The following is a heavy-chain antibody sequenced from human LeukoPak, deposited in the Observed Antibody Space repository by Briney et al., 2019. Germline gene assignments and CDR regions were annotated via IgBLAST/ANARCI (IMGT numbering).Heavy chain of an antibody. CDR3: ARSRSGYSYDHAAFDI. CDR2: IDYRGST. V-gene: IGHV4-59*01. CDR1: GGSISNYY. D-gene: IGHD5-18*01. Sequence: PSETLSLTCTVSGGSISNYYWSWIRQPPGKGLEWIAYIDYRGSTTHNPSLKSRVTISVDTSRNQFSLKLSSVTAADTAVYYCARSRSGYSYDHAAFDIWGQGTMVTVSS. J-gene: IGHJ3*02.